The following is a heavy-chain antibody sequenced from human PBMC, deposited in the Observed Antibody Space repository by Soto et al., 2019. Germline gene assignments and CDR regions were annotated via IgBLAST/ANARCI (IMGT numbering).Heavy chain of an antibody. CDR2: ISSEGSYK. CDR3: VRAAGIAAAGSSQGVL. D-gene: IGHD6-13*01. Sequence: GGSLRLSCEASGFAIRSNAIHWVRQAPGKGLEWVAVISSEGSYKYYADSVKGRFTVSRDNSKNTVSLQMDSLTGEDSALYYCVRAAGIAAAGSSQGVLWGQGTLVTVSS. V-gene: IGHV3-30*04. J-gene: IGHJ4*02. CDR1: GFAIRSNA.